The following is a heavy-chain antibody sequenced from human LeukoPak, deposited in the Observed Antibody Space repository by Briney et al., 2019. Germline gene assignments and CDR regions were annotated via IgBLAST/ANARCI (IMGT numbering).Heavy chain of an antibody. CDR2: IYYSGST. CDR1: GYSISSGYY. D-gene: IGHD6-13*01. Sequence: SETLSLTCTVSGYSISSGYYGGWIRQPPGKGLEWIGYIYYSGSTNYDPSLKGRVTISVDTSKNQFSLRLSSVTAADTAVYYCARVTGYVMEDYFDYWGQGTLVTVSS. CDR3: ARVTGYVMEDYFDY. J-gene: IGHJ4*02. V-gene: IGHV4-61*01.